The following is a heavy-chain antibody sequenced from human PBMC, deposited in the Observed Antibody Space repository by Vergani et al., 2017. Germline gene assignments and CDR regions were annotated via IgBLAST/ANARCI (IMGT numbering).Heavy chain of an antibody. D-gene: IGHD3-16*01. CDR1: FDSTRNLY. CDR2: IHNSENT. J-gene: IGHJ4*02. CDR3: ASDTHSGQRGDR. V-gene: IGHV4-59*11. Sequence: QEQLQESGPGLVKSSETLSLTCSVSFDSTRNLYCNWIRQPPGKGLEWIGSIHNSENTNYNPSLKTRVTISVDTSKNQFSLTLTSVTAADTAVYYCASDTHSGQRGDRWVQGILVTVTS.